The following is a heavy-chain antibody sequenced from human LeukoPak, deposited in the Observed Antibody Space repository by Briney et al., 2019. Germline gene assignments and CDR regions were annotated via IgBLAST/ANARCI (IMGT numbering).Heavy chain of an antibody. V-gene: IGHV4-38-2*02. CDR2: IYYSGST. J-gene: IGHJ4*02. CDR3: ARRDYYGSGSDLYFDY. CDR1: GYSISSSYY. Sequence: SETLSLTCNVSGYSISSSYYWGWIRQPPGEGLEWIGSIYYSGSTYYNPSLKSRVAISVHTSKSQFSLNLSSVTAADTAVYYCARRDYYGSGSDLYFDYWGQGTLVTVSS. D-gene: IGHD3-10*01.